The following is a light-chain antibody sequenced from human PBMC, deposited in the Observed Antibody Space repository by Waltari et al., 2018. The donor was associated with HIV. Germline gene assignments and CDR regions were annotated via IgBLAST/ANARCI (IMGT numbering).Light chain of an antibody. CDR3: QQYNSYPRT. J-gene: IGKJ1*01. CDR1: QSIGNS. Sequence: DIVMTQSPATLSVSVGDRATLTCRASQSIGNSLAWFQQKPGQAPRSLIYAASSMHTGVPSRFSGSGSGTDFTLTISSLQSEDFEAYYCQQYNSYPRTFGQGTKVEMK. V-gene: IGKV1-16*01. CDR2: AAS.